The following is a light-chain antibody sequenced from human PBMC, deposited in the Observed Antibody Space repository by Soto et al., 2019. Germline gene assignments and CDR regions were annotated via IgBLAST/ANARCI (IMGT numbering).Light chain of an antibody. J-gene: IGKJ1*01. CDR3: QQDYNLPQS. Sequence: DIQMTQSPSTLSGSVGDRVTITCRASQTISSWLAWYQQKPGKAPKLLIYKASTLKSGVPSRFSGSGSGTEFTLTISSLQPEDFAVYYCQQDYNLPQSFGQGTKVDIK. CDR2: KAS. CDR1: QTISSW. V-gene: IGKV1-5*03.